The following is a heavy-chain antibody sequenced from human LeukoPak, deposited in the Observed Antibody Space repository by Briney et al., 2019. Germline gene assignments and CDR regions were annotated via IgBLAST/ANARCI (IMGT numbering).Heavy chain of an antibody. CDR3: AAYGGYSGYDLDY. CDR1: RFIYTSSA. Sequence: GSSVNVSCKASRFIYTSSAVQWVGQARRQRVEWIGWIVVGSGNTNYAQKFQERVTITRDMSTSTAYMELSSLRSEDTAVYYCAAYGGYSGYDLDYWGQGTLVTVSS. D-gene: IGHD5-12*01. J-gene: IGHJ4*02. V-gene: IGHV1-58*01. CDR2: IVVGSGNT.